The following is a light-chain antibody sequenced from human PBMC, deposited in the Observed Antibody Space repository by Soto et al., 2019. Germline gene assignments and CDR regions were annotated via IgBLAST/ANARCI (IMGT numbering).Light chain of an antibody. J-gene: IGKJ1*01. CDR1: QSVSSNK. CDR3: QQYVTSSPRT. CDR2: DAS. Sequence: EIVLTQSPGTLSLSPGERATLSCRASQSVSSNKLAWYQQKPGQAPRLLIYDASSRATGIPDRFSGSGSGTDFTLTITRLEPEDFAVYYCQQYVTSSPRTFGQGTKVDIK. V-gene: IGKV3-20*01.